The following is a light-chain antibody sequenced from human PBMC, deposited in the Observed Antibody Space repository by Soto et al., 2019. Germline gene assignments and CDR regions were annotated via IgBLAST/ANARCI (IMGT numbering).Light chain of an antibody. CDR1: QSVSSSY. Sequence: EIVLTQSPGTLSLSPGERATLSCRASQSVSSSYLAWYQQKPGQAPRLLIYGASSRATGIPDRFSGSGSGRDFTLTISRLEPEDFAVYYCQQYGSSSWTSGQGTKVEIK. V-gene: IGKV3-20*01. CDR3: QQYGSSSWT. CDR2: GAS. J-gene: IGKJ1*01.